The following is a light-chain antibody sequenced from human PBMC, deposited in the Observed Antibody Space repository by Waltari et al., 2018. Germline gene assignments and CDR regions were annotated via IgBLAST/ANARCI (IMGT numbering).Light chain of an antibody. CDR3: CSYAGSYTSL. CDR1: SSNIGAGED. CDR2: GDT. Sequence: QSVLTQPPSVSGAPGQRVTISCTGGSSNIGAGEDVPWYQQLPGAAPKLLIFGDTNRPSGVPDRFSGSKSGTSASLAITGLQAEDEGDYYCCSYAGSYTSLFGGGTKLTVL. V-gene: IGLV1-40*01. J-gene: IGLJ2*01.